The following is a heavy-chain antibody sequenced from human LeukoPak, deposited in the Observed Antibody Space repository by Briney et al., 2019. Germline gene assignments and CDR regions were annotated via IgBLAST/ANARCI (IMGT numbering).Heavy chain of an antibody. CDR2: ISAYNGNT. CDR3: ARDYYDILTGYYNFDY. J-gene: IGHJ4*02. CDR1: GYTFTNYG. Sequence: GASVKVSCKASGYTFTNYGISWVRQAPGQGLEWMGWISAYNGNTTYAQNLQGRVFMTTDTSTSTVYMELRSLKSDDTAVYYCARDYYDILTGYYNFDYWGQGTLVTVSS. V-gene: IGHV1-18*01. D-gene: IGHD3-9*01.